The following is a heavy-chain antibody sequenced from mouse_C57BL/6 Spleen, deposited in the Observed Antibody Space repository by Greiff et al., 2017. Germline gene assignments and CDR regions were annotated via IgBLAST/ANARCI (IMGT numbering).Heavy chain of an antibody. Sequence: VQLQQSGAELVRPGASVTLSCKASGYTFTDYEMHWVKQTPVHGLEWIGAIDPETGGTAYNQKFKGKAILTADKSSSTAYMELRSLTSEDSAVYYCTQSHYYGSSYGYFDVWGTGTTVTVSS. CDR3: TQSHYYGSSYGYFDV. CDR2: IDPETGGT. J-gene: IGHJ1*03. D-gene: IGHD1-1*01. CDR1: GYTFTDYE. V-gene: IGHV1-15*01.